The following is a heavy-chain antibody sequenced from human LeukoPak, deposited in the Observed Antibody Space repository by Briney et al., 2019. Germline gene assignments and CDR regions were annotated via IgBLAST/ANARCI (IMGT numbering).Heavy chain of an antibody. CDR3: ARDRHCSSTSRYEGFWFDP. CDR2: IIPIFGTA. D-gene: IGHD2-2*01. V-gene: IGHV1-69*01. J-gene: IGHJ5*02. CDR1: GGTFSSYA. Sequence: SVKVSCKASGGTFSSYAISWVRQAPGQGLEWMGGIIPIFGTANYAQKFQGRVTITADESTSTAYMELSSLRSEDTAVYYCARDRHCSSTSRYEGFWFDPWGQGTLVTVSS.